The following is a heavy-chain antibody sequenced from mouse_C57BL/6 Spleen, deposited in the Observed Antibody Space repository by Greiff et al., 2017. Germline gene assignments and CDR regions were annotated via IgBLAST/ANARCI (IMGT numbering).Heavy chain of an antibody. J-gene: IGHJ2*01. Sequence: VQLQESGPELVKPGASVKISCKASGYSFTSYYIHWVKQRPGQGLEWIGWIYPGSGNTKYNEKFKGKATLTADTSSSTAYMQLSSLTSEDSAVYYGARANSSGPFDYWGQGTTLTVSA. V-gene: IGHV1-66*01. CDR3: ARANSSGPFDY. D-gene: IGHD3-2*02. CDR1: GYSFTSYY. CDR2: IYPGSGNT.